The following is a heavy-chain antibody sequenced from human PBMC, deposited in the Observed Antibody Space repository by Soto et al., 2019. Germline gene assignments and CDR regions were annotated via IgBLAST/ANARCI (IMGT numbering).Heavy chain of an antibody. V-gene: IGHV3-66*01. CDR2: IYSAGST. Sequence: GGSLRLSCAASGFTVSSNYMSWVRQAPGKGLEWISIIYSAGSTYYADSVKGRFTISRDNSKNTLYLQMNSLGAEDTAVYYCARDFVVGGPTINYYYGMDVWGQGTTVTVSS. CDR3: ARDFVVGGPTINYYYGMDV. J-gene: IGHJ6*02. D-gene: IGHD1-26*01. CDR1: GFTVSSNY.